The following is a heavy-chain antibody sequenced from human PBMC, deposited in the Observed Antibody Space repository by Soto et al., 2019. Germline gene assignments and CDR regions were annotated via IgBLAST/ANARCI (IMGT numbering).Heavy chain of an antibody. CDR3: AKDHFHCSSTSCFLWDEINWFDP. D-gene: IGHD2-2*01. CDR1: GFTFSSYA. Sequence: EVQLLESGGGLVQPGGSLRLSCAASGFTFSSYAMSWVRQAPGKGLEWVSAISGSGGSTYYADSVKGRFTISRDNSKNTLYLQMNSLRAEDTAVYYCAKDHFHCSSTSCFLWDEINWFDPWGQGTLVTVSS. J-gene: IGHJ5*02. V-gene: IGHV3-23*01. CDR2: ISGSGGST.